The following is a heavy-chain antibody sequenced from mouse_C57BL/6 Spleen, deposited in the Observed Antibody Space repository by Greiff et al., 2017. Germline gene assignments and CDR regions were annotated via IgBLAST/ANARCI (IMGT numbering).Heavy chain of an antibody. J-gene: IGHJ4*01. CDR1: GYTFTDYE. CDR3: TASGGNYAMDY. D-gene: IGHD3-2*02. Sequence: QVQLQQSGAELVRPGASVTLSCKASGYTFTDYEMHWVKQTPVHGLEWIGAIDPETGGTAYNQKFKGKAILTADKSSSTAYMELRSLTSEDSAVYYGTASGGNYAMDYWGQGTTVTVAT. CDR2: IDPETGGT. V-gene: IGHV1-15*01.